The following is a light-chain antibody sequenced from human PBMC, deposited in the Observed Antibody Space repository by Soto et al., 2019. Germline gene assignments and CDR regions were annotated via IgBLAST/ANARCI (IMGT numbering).Light chain of an antibody. V-gene: IGLV4-60*02. CDR3: ATWDSNTRV. CDR2: LEGSGSY. Sequence: QLVLTQSSSASASLGSSVKLTCTLSSGHSSYIIAWHQQQPGKAPRYLMKLEGSGSYNKGSGVPDRFSGSSSGADRYLTISNLQFEDEADYYCATWDSNTRVFGGGTKLT. CDR1: SGHSSYI. J-gene: IGLJ3*02.